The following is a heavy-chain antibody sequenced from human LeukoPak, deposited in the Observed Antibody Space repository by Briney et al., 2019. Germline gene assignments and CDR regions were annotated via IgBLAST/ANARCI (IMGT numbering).Heavy chain of an antibody. D-gene: IGHD5-24*01. CDR3: AKSGYNRFDY. CDR1: GFTFSSSA. CDR2: ISGSSSGGST. Sequence: ETGGSLRLSCAASGFTFSSSAMSWVRQAPGKGLEWVSSISGSSSGGSTYYADSVKGRFTISRDNSKNTLYLQMNSLRAEDTAVYYCAKSGYNRFDYWGQGTLVTVSS. V-gene: IGHV3-23*01. J-gene: IGHJ4*02.